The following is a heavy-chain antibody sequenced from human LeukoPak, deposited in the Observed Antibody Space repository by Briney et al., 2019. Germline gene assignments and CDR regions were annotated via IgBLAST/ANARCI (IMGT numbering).Heavy chain of an antibody. Sequence: SETLSLTCTVSGGSISSYYWSWIRQPPGKGLEWIGYIYYSGSTNYNPSLKSRVTISVDTSKNQFSLKLSSVTAADTAVHYCAGVEWFGELLSDYWGQGTLVTVSS. CDR2: IYYSGST. V-gene: IGHV4-59*01. CDR1: GGSISSYY. CDR3: AGVEWFGELLSDY. J-gene: IGHJ4*02. D-gene: IGHD3-10*01.